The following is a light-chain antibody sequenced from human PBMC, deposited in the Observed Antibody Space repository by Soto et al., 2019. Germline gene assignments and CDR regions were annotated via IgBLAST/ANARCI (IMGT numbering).Light chain of an antibody. Sequence: EIVLTQSPGTLSLSPGERATLSCRASQSVSSSYLAWYQQKPGQAPRLLIYGASSRATGIPDRFSGSGSVTDFTLTISRLEPEDFAVYYWQQYGSSPMYTFGQGTKLEIK. CDR2: GAS. J-gene: IGKJ2*01. CDR1: QSVSSSY. CDR3: QQYGSSPMYT. V-gene: IGKV3-20*01.